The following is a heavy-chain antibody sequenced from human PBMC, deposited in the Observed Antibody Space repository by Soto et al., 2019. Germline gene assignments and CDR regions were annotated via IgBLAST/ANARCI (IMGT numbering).Heavy chain of an antibody. CDR1: GYTFTDFA. J-gene: IGHJ4*02. D-gene: IGHD5-12*01. Sequence: QVQLVQSGAEVRKPGASVKVSCQASGYTFTDFAIHWVRQAPGQGLEWMGWILGGTGNTKYSQKFQGRFTITRDTSTTTAYMELSSRTSGDTALYFCAREGDHPGYDYGLDYWGQGILVTVSS. CDR3: AREGDHPGYDYGLDY. V-gene: IGHV1-3*01. CDR2: ILGGTGNT.